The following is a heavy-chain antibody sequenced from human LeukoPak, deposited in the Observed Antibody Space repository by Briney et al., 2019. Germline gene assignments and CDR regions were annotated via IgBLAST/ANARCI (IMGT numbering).Heavy chain of an antibody. D-gene: IGHD6-19*01. J-gene: IGHJ4*02. CDR2: ISYDGSNK. CDR1: GFDFNSYA. CDR3: ARVKGIAVAGDFDY. V-gene: IGHV3-30-3*01. Sequence: PGGSLRLSCAASGFDFNSYAMHWVRQAPGKGLEWVAVISYDGSNKYYADSVKGRFTISRDNSKNTLYLQMNSLRAEDTAVYYCARVKGIAVAGDFDYWGQGTLVTVSS.